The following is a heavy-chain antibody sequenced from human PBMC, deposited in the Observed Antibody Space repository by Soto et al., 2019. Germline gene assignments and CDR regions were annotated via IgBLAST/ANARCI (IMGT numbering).Heavy chain of an antibody. D-gene: IGHD2-21*01. J-gene: IGHJ3*02. CDR3: ARDKGDRWPFDM. Sequence: SETLSLTCAVSSGSISSSNWWSWVRQPPGKGLEWIGEIYHSGSTNYNPSLKSRVTISVDKSKNQFSLKLSSVTAADTAVYYCARDKGDRWPFDMWGQGTMVTVSS. CDR2: IYHSGST. CDR1: SGSISSSNW. V-gene: IGHV4-4*02.